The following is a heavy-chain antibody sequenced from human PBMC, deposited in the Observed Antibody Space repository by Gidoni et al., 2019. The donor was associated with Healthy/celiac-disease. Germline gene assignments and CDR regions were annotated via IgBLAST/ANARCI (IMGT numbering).Heavy chain of an antibody. CDR2: IYYSGST. V-gene: IGHV4-39*01. CDR3: ASPGSHEPEYYFDY. Sequence: QLQLQESGPGLVKPSETLSLTCTVSGGSISSSSYYWGWIRQPPGKGLEWIGSIYYSGSTYYNPSLKSRVTISVDTSKNQFSLKLSSVTAADTAVYYCASPGSHEPEYYFDYWGQGTLVTVSS. CDR1: GGSISSSSYY. J-gene: IGHJ4*02.